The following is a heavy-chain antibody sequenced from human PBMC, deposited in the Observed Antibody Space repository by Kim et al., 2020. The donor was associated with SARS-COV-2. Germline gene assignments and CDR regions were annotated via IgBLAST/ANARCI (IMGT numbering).Heavy chain of an antibody. CDR2: IYPGDSDT. CDR1: GYSFTSYW. V-gene: IGHV5-51*01. J-gene: IGHJ4*02. Sequence: GESLKISCKGSGYSFTSYWIGWVRQMPGKGLEWMGIIYPGDSDTRYSPSFQGQVTISADKSIRTAYLQWSSLKASDTAMYYCARPGLNDYGDYWVDYWGQGTLFTVSS. CDR3: ARPGLNDYGDYWVDY. D-gene: IGHD4-17*01.